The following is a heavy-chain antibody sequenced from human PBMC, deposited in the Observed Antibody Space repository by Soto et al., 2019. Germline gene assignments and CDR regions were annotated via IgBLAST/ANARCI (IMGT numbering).Heavy chain of an antibody. CDR2: TYYRSKWYN. J-gene: IGHJ4*02. D-gene: IGHD1-26*01. CDR3: VRDVGFDFVH. CDR1: GDSVFSNTAA. Sequence: SQTLSLTCAISGDSVFSNTAAWNWIRQSPSRGLEWLGRTYYRSKWYNDYAVTVKSRIAINPDTSKNQFSLHLNSVTPDDTARYYCVRDVGFDFVHWGQGAKVTVSS. V-gene: IGHV6-1*01.